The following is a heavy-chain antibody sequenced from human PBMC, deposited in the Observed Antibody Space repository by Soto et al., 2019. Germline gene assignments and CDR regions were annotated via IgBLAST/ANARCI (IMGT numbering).Heavy chain of an antibody. CDR3: ARGKVGAMNYYYYYGMDV. Sequence: ASVKVSCKASGYTFTGYYMHWVRQAPGQGLEWMGWINPNSGGTNYAQKFQGWVTMTRDTSISTAYMELSRLRSDDTAVYYCARGKVGAMNYYYYYGMDVWGQGTTVTVSS. V-gene: IGHV1-2*04. CDR2: INPNSGGT. J-gene: IGHJ6*02. D-gene: IGHD1-26*01. CDR1: GYTFTGYY.